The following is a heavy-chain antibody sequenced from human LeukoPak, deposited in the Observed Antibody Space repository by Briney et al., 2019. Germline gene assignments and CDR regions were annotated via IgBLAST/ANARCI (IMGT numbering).Heavy chain of an antibody. CDR2: VSYDGSNK. V-gene: IGHV3-30*18. CDR1: GFIFSNYE. D-gene: IGHD5-24*01. CDR3: AKGHSNGYYYFDS. J-gene: IGHJ4*02. Sequence: PGGSLRLSCAASGFIFSNYEMHWVRQAPGKGLEWVAVVSYDGSNKYYADSVKGRFTISRDNSKNTLFLQMNSLRGEDTAVYYCAKGHSNGYYYFDSWGRGTLVTVSS.